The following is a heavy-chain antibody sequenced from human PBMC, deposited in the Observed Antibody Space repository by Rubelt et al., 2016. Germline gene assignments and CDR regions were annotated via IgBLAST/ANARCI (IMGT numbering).Heavy chain of an antibody. CDR3: AKGLRSSWSGIDH. CDR2: INAANGNT. J-gene: IGHJ1*01. D-gene: IGHD6-13*01. CDR1: GYTFTNYA. Sequence: QVQLVQSGAEVKKPGASVKVSCRASGYTFTNYAIHWVRQAPGQRPEWMAWINAANGNTKYSQKLQGRVTITRDTSASTAYLDLSSLRSEDTAVYHCAKGLRSSWSGIDHWGQGTLVTVSS. V-gene: IGHV1-3*01.